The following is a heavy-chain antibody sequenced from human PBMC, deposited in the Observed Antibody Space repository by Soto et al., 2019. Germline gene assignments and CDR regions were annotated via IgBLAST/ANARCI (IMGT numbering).Heavy chain of an antibody. D-gene: IGHD4-17*01. CDR1: GGSFNNYV. J-gene: IGHJ3*02. Sequence: VQLVQSGAEVRKPGSTVKVSCEASGGSFNNYVISWLRQAPGQGLEWMGGIIPNYEAANYAQKFRGRLTITADKATNTAYMELNSLRPEDTATYYCARYWNAGTLYGAFAIWGQGTTVIVS. CDR2: IIPNYEAA. V-gene: IGHV1-69*06. CDR3: ARYWNAGTLYGAFAI.